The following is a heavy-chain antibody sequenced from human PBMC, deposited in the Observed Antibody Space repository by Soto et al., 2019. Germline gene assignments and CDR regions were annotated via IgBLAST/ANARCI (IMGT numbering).Heavy chain of an antibody. D-gene: IGHD6-13*01. J-gene: IGHJ4*02. Sequence: QVQLQESGPGLLKPSETLSLTCTVSGGSISSYFYIWVRQPPGKGLEWIGSVYYTGTTDYNPSLKSRVTISVDTSKTQFSLNLRSVTAADTAVYYCARDLAAAPRAFDYWGRGTLVNVSS. CDR1: GGSISSYF. CDR3: ARDLAAAPRAFDY. CDR2: VYYTGTT. V-gene: IGHV4-59*01.